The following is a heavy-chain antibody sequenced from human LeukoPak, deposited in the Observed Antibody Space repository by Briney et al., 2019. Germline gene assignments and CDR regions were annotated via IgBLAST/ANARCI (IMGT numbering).Heavy chain of an antibody. CDR3: ARDPSTVPVVSAAI. CDR2: ISSSSSTI. Sequence: GGSLRLSCAASGFTFSSYSMNWARQAPGKGLEWVSYISSSSSTIYYADSVKGRFTISRDNAKNSLYLQMNSLRAEDTAVYYCARDPSTVPVVSAAIWGQGTLVTVSS. V-gene: IGHV3-48*01. CDR1: GFTFSSYS. D-gene: IGHD2-2*01. J-gene: IGHJ4*02.